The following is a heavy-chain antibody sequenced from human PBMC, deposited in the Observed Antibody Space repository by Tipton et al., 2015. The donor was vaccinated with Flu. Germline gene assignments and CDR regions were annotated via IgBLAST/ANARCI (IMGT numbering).Heavy chain of an antibody. V-gene: IGHV4-59*01. D-gene: IGHD6-19*01. CDR2: IYYIGSA. J-gene: IGHJ6*02. CDR3: AKDSSAWSTEGVDYYYGVDV. CDR1: GGSISSYY. Sequence: TLSLTCTVSGGSISSYYWSRIRQSPGKGLEWIGFIYYIGSANYNPSLESRVTISVDTSKNQLSLRLTSVAAADTGIYYCAKDSSAWSTEGVDYYYGVDVWGQGTTVTVSS.